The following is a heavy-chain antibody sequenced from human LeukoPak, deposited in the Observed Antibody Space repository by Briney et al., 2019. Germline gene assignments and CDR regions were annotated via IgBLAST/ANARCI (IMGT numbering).Heavy chain of an antibody. CDR1: GYSLSSGYY. J-gene: IGHJ4*02. Sequence: PSETLSLTCAVSGYSLSSGYYWGWIRQPPGEGREWIGSIYHSGSTSYNPSLKSRVTMSVDTSKTQFSLNLDSVTAADTAVNYCAKGDYGEYGWFDYWGQGTLVTVSS. D-gene: IGHD4-17*01. CDR2: IYHSGST. CDR3: AKGDYGEYGWFDY. V-gene: IGHV4-38-2*01.